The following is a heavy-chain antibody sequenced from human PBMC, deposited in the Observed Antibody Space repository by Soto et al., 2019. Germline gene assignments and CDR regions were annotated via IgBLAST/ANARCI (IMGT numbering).Heavy chain of an antibody. Sequence: GPGPTCSSETLSLTCSVSGASIRSYYWSWIRQPAGKGLEWIGRSYTSSNTNYSPSLRSRVTMSVDMSNNQFSLNLTSVTAADTAVYYCARVRAPEFFGAVVSGFDVWGQGTTVTVSS. CDR1: GASIRSYY. CDR2: SYTSSNT. V-gene: IGHV4-4*07. CDR3: ARVRAPEFFGAVVSGFDV. J-gene: IGHJ6*02. D-gene: IGHD3-3*01.